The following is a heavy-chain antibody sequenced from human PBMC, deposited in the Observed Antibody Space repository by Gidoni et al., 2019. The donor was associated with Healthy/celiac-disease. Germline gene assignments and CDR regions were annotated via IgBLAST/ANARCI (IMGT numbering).Heavy chain of an antibody. CDR2: INHSGST. J-gene: IGHJ4*02. CDR1: GGSFSGYY. V-gene: IGHV4-34*01. CDR3: ARGLVGARGLDY. D-gene: IGHD1-26*01. Sequence: QVQLQQWGAGLLKPSETLSLTCAVYGGSFSGYYWSWIRQPPGKGLEWIGEINHSGSTNYNPSLKSRVTISVDTSKNQFSLKLSSVTAADTAVYYCARGLVGARGLDYWGQGTLVTVSS.